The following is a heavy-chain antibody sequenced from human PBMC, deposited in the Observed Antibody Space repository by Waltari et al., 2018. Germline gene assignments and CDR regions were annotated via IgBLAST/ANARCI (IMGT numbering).Heavy chain of an antibody. Sequence: EVQLVESGGGLVPPGGSLRLSCAAFGFAPSSYDMHWVRQATGKGLEWVSSIGTADDTYHSGSVKGRFTISRENAKNSLHLQMNALRAEDTAVYYCARGGTVTDFDYWGHGTLVIVSS. CDR3: ARGGTVTDFDY. J-gene: IGHJ4*01. CDR1: GFAPSSYD. V-gene: IGHV3-13*01. CDR2: IGTADDT. D-gene: IGHD4-17*01.